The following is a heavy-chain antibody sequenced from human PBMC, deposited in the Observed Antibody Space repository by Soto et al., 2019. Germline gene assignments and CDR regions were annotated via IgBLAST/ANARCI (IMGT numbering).Heavy chain of an antibody. D-gene: IGHD6-19*01. Sequence: GASVKVSCKASGGTFSSYAISWVRQAPGQGLEWMGGIIPIFGTANYAQKFQGRVTITADESTSTAYMELSSLRSEDTAVYYCARVVSSSGWHYGMDVWGKGTTVTVSS. CDR2: IIPIFGTA. V-gene: IGHV1-69*13. CDR1: GGTFSSYA. CDR3: ARVVSSSGWHYGMDV. J-gene: IGHJ6*04.